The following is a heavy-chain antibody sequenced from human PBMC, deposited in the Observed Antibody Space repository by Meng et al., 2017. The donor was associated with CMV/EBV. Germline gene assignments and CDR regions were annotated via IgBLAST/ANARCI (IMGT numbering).Heavy chain of an antibody. CDR3: ARWGVIAVAGTDDY. J-gene: IGHJ4*02. D-gene: IGHD6-19*01. Sequence: ASGVACSSYARHWVRQAPGKGLEWVAVISNDGSNKYYADSVKGRFTISRDNSKNTLYLQMNSLRAEDTAVYYCARWGVIAVAGTDDYWGQGTLVTVSS. CDR1: GVACSSYA. CDR2: ISNDGSNK. V-gene: IGHV3-30*04.